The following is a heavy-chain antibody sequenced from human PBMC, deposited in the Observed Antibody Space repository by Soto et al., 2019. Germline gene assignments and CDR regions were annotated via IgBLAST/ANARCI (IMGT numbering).Heavy chain of an antibody. D-gene: IGHD3-16*01. V-gene: IGHV1-18*01. CDR1: GYTFTSYG. Sequence: QVQLVQSGAEVKKPGASVKVSCKASGYTFTSYGISWVRQAPGQGLEWMGWISAHNGNTNTMTTDTSTSTAYMELRSLRSDDTAVYYCARDPALGGPFDSWGQGTLVTVSS. CDR3: ARDPALGGPFDS. J-gene: IGHJ4*02. CDR2: ISAHNGNT.